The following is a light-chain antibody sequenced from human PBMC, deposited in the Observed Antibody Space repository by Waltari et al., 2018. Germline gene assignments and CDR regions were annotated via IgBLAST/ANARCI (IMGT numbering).Light chain of an antibody. J-gene: IGKJ2*01. CDR1: QSISSW. Sequence: DIQMTQSPSTLSASVGDRVTITCRASQSISSWLAWYQQKPGKAPTLLIYKASSLESEVPSRFSGSGSGTEFTLTISSLQPDDFATYYCQQYNSYPYTFGQGTKLEIK. CDR3: QQYNSYPYT. CDR2: KAS. V-gene: IGKV1-5*03.